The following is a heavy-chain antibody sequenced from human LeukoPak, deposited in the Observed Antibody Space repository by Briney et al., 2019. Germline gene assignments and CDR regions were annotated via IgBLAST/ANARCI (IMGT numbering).Heavy chain of an antibody. CDR2: IYHSGST. D-gene: IGHD2-2*01. CDR3: ARGKQTLGYCSSTSCSPI. Sequence: SETLSLTCTVSGGSTSSGGYYWSWIRQPPGKGLEWIGYIYHSGSTYYNPSLKSRVTISVDTSKNQFSLKLSSVTAADTAVYYCARGKQTLGYCSSTSCSPIWGQGTMVTVSS. V-gene: IGHV4-30-2*01. J-gene: IGHJ3*02. CDR1: GGSTSSGGYY.